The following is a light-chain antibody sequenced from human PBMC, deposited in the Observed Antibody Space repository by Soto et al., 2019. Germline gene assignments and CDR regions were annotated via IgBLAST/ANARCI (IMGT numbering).Light chain of an antibody. Sequence: QSVLAQPASVSGSPGQSITISCTGTSSDVGAYDAVSWYQQHPGKAPQVIIYRGTKRPSGVSTRFSGSVSGNTASLTVSGLQAEDEADYYCSSYRSIGSLVFGTGTKVTVL. CDR3: SSYRSIGSLV. CDR1: SSDVGAYDA. V-gene: IGLV2-14*02. J-gene: IGLJ1*01. CDR2: RGT.